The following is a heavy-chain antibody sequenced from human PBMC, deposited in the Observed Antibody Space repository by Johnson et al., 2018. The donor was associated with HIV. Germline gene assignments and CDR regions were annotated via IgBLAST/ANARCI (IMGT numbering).Heavy chain of an antibody. CDR1: GFTFDDYA. CDR3: ARANYYHN. J-gene: IGHJ3*02. V-gene: IGHV3-9*01. D-gene: IGHD3-10*01. CDR2: ISWKSGSI. Sequence: VQLVESGGGLVQPGRSLRLSCAVSGFTFDDYAMHWVRQAPGKGLEWVSGISWKSGSIGYADSVKGRFTISRDNAKNSLYLQMNSLRAEDTALYYCARANYYHNWGQGTMVTVSS.